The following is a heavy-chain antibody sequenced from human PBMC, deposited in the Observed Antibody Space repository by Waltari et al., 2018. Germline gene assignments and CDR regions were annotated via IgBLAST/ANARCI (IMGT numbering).Heavy chain of an antibody. CDR3: ASDYYDSSGYYSDY. Sequence: QVQLQQWGAGLLKPSETLSLTCAVYGGSFSGYYWSWIRQPPGKGLEWIGEINHSGSTNYNPSLKSRVTISVDTSKNQFSLKLSSVTAADTAVYYCASDYYDSSGYYSDYWGQGTLVTVSS. D-gene: IGHD3-22*01. V-gene: IGHV4-34*01. J-gene: IGHJ4*02. CDR2: INHSGST. CDR1: GGSFSGYY.